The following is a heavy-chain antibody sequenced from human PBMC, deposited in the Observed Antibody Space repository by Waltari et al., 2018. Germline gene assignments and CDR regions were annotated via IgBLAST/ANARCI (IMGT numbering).Heavy chain of an antibody. V-gene: IGHV4-34*01. CDR2: INDIGTT. CDR1: GGPFSCSF. D-gene: IGHD5-18*01. J-gene: IGHJ4*02. CDR3: ARRGRGYTYSYLPF. Sequence: QVKLEQWGTGLLKPSENLSLTCAVDGGPFSCSFWTWIRQPPGKGLEWIGEINDIGTTNYNVSLRSRITMSIDTAKKQFSLILRSVTAADTAVYYCARRGRGYTYSYLPFWAQGTQVTVSS.